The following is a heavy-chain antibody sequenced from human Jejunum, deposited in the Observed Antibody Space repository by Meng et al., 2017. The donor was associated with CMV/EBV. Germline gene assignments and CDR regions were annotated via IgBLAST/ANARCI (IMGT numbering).Heavy chain of an antibody. J-gene: IGHJ4*02. CDR3: ARDSPLDGYSLLDY. V-gene: IGHV7-4-1*02. CDR2: IDPNTGNP. CDR1: GYTFTSYA. Sequence: QGQWVKSGPDPNQPGASVKVSCRPSGYTFTSYAINWVRQAPGQGPDWMGWIDPNTGNPTYDQGFTGRFVFSLDTSVSTAYLQINSLRADDTAVYYCARDSPLDGYSLLDYWGQGTLVTVSS. D-gene: IGHD5-24*01.